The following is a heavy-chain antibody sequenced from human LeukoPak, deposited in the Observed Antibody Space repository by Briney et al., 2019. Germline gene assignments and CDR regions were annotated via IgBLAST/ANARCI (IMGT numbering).Heavy chain of an antibody. CDR2: ISSSSSTI. Sequence: GGSLRLSCAASGFTFSSYSMNWVRQAPGKGLEWVSYISSSSSTIYYADSVKGRFTISRDNAKNSLHLQMNSLRAEDTAVYYCARDAFSSGWSPFDYWGQGTLVTVSS. D-gene: IGHD6-19*01. CDR1: GFTFSSYS. J-gene: IGHJ4*02. V-gene: IGHV3-48*04. CDR3: ARDAFSSGWSPFDY.